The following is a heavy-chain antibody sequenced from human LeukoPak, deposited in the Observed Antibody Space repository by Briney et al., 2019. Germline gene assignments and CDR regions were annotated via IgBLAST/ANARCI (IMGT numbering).Heavy chain of an antibody. Sequence: SETLSLTCTVSGGSISSSSYYWGWIRQPPGKGLEWIGSIYYSGSTYYNPSLKGRVTISVDTSKNQFSLKLSSVTAADTAVYYCARWYDYVWGSYRSDYWGQGTLVTVSS. CDR2: IYYSGST. D-gene: IGHD3-16*02. V-gene: IGHV4-39*01. J-gene: IGHJ4*02. CDR3: ARWYDYVWGSYRSDY. CDR1: GGSISSSSYY.